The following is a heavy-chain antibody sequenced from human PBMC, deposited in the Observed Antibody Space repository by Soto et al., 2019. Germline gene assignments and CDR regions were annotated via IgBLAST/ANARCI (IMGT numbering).Heavy chain of an antibody. V-gene: IGHV4-31*03. J-gene: IGHJ6*02. CDR3: ARGPFVVVPAAIPRFFYYYGMDV. Sequence: SETLSLTCTVSGGSISSGGYYWSWIRQHPGKGLEWIGYIYYSGSTYYNPSLKSRVTISVGTSKNQFSLKLSSVTAADTAVYYCARGPFVVVPAAIPRFFYYYGMDVWGQGTTVTVSS. CDR2: IYYSGST. CDR1: GGSISSGGYY. D-gene: IGHD2-2*02.